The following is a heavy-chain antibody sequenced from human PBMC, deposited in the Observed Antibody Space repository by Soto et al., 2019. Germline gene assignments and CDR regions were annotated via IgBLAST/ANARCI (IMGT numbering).Heavy chain of an antibody. J-gene: IGHJ6*02. D-gene: IGHD1-1*01. V-gene: IGHV4-4*02. CDR2: KFHSGST. CDR3: AKNNDDAIDA. Sequence: QVQLQESGPGLVKPSGTLSLTCVVSGASISDSHWWTWVRQPPGKGLEWIGEKFHSGSTNYNPTLESRATTPIDKTRDQFSLNLNSGTAADTAVYYCAKNNDDAIDAWGQGTTVTVSS. CDR1: GASISDSHW.